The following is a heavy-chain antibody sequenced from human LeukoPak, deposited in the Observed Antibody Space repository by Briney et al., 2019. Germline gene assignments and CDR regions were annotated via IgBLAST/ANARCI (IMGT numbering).Heavy chain of an antibody. J-gene: IGHJ3*01. CDR3: ARDSAADDNDFDV. D-gene: IGHD6-25*01. V-gene: IGHV3-33*08. Sequence: GRSLRLSCAASGFTFSSYWMHWVRQAPGKGLEWVAVIWSHGNRRHHADSVEGRFTISRDNSKSILYLQMNNLRAEDTALYYCARDSAADDNDFDVWGQGTMVTVSS. CDR2: IWSHGNRR. CDR1: GFTFSSYW.